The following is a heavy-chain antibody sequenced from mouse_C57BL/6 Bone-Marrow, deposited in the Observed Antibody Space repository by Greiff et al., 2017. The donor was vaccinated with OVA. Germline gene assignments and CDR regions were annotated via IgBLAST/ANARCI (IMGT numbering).Heavy chain of an antibody. CDR1: GFTFSSYA. CDR2: ISDGGSYT. CDR3: AREGGDYDGFDY. V-gene: IGHV5-4*01. Sequence: EVMLVESGGGLVKPGGSLKLSCAASGFTFSSYAMSWVRQTPEKRLEWVATISDGGSYTYYPDNVKGRFTISRDNAKNNLYLQMSHLKSEDTAMYYCAREGGDYDGFDYWGQGTTLTVSS. J-gene: IGHJ2*01. D-gene: IGHD2-4*01.